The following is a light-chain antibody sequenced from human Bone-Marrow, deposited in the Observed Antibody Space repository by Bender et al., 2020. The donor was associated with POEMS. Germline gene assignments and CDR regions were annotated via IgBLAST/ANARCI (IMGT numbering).Light chain of an antibody. Sequence: TQPPSVSVSPGQSVTISCTGTSSDVGAYTSVSWYQQHPGKAPKLMIYEVTKRRSGVPGRCSGSKSGSTASLAISGLQSEDEAHCYCAAWDDSLNVMVFGGGTKLTVL. CDR2: EVT. CDR1: SSDVGAYTS. J-gene: IGLJ2*01. CDR3: AAWDDSLNVMV. V-gene: IGLV2-11*01.